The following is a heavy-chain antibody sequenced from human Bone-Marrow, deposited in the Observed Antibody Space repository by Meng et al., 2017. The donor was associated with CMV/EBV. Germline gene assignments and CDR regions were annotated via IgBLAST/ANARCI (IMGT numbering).Heavy chain of an antibody. J-gene: IGHJ5*02. CDR1: GGTFSSYA. CDR2: IIPIFGTA. CDR3: ARDGDYGGNLEAGDNWFDP. D-gene: IGHD4-23*01. Sequence: SVKVSCKASGGTFSSYAISWVRQAPGQGLEWMGGIIPIFGTANYAQKFQGRVTITTDESTCTAYMELSSLRSEDTAVYYCARDGDYGGNLEAGDNWFDPWGQGTLVTVSS. V-gene: IGHV1-69*05.